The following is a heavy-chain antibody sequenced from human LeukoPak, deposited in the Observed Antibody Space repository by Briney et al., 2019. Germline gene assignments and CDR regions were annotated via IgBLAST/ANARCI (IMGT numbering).Heavy chain of an antibody. V-gene: IGHV1-69*04. CDR2: IIPILGIA. CDR1: GGTFSSYA. Sequence: GASVKVSCKASGGTFSSYAISWVRQAPGQGLEWMGRIIPILGIANYAQKFQGRVTITADKSTSTAYMELSSLRSEDTAVYYCAREGVGATGGAFDIWGQRTMVTVSS. D-gene: IGHD1-26*01. CDR3: AREGVGATGGAFDI. J-gene: IGHJ3*02.